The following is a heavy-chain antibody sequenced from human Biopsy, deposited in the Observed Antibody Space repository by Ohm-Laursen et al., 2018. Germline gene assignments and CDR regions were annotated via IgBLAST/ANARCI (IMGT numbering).Heavy chain of an antibody. Sequence: SVKVSCKTSGYTFTGYHVHWVRQAPGQGLEWMGWIIPIPNVATYAQKFQGRITITADESTSTAYMELNSLTSDDTAVYFCARGERSSWFDPWGHGTLVTVSS. J-gene: IGHJ5*02. CDR3: ARGERSSWFDP. D-gene: IGHD1-26*01. CDR1: GYTFTGYH. CDR2: IIPIPNVA. V-gene: IGHV1-69*10.